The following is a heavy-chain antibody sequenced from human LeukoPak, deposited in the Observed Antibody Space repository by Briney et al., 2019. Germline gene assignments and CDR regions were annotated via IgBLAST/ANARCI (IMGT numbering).Heavy chain of an antibody. Sequence: SQTLSLTCTVSGGSISSGGYYWSWIRQHPGKGLEWIGYIYYSGSTYYNPSLKSRVTVSVDTSKNQFSLKLSSVTAADTAVYYCARDGFYYGTGSHNFDYWGQGILVTVSS. CDR1: GGSISSGGYY. V-gene: IGHV4-31*03. D-gene: IGHD3-10*01. CDR3: ARDGFYYGTGSHNFDY. J-gene: IGHJ4*02. CDR2: IYYSGST.